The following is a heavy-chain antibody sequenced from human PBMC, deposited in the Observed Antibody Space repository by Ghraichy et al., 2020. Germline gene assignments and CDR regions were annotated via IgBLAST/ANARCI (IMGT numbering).Heavy chain of an antibody. D-gene: IGHD2-21*01. CDR1: GFTFSGYW. J-gene: IGHJ4*02. Sequence: GGSLRLSCVASGFTFSGYWMHWVRQAPGKGLVWVSHIKSDGSSTGYADSVKGRFTISRDNAKNTLYLQMNGLRAEDTGVYYCTRDRGYSLDSWGQGTLVTFSS. CDR3: TRDRGYSLDS. CDR2: IKSDGSST. V-gene: IGHV3-74*01.